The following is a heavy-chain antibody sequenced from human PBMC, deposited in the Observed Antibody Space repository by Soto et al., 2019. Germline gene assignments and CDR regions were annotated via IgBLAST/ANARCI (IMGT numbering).Heavy chain of an antibody. V-gene: IGHV4-59*01. J-gene: IGHJ4*02. CDR2: IYYSGST. D-gene: IGHD3-9*01. CDR3: ARGTPPTSILTGYVLDY. Sequence: SETLSLTCTVSGGSISSYYWSWIRQPPGKGLEWIGYIYYSGSTNYNPSLKSRVTISVDTSKNQFSLKLSSVTAADTAVYYCARGTPPTSILTGYVLDYWGQGTLVTVSS. CDR1: GGSISSYY.